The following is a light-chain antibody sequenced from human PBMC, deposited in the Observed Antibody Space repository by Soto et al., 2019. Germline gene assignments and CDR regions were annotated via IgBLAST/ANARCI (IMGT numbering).Light chain of an antibody. CDR2: GAS. J-gene: IGKJ4*01. Sequence: EIVLTQSPATLSLSPGERATLSCRASQSVSSFLAWYQQKPGQAPRLLLYGASNRATGIPARFSGSGSETDFTLTINSLEPEDSAVYYCQQRSNWPSLTFGGGTKVEIK. CDR1: QSVSSF. V-gene: IGKV3-11*01. CDR3: QQRSNWPSLT.